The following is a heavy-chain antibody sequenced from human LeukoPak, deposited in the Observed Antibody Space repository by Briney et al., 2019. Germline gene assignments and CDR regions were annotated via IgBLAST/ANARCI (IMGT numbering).Heavy chain of an antibody. J-gene: IGHJ4*02. Sequence: GGSLRLSCAASGFTFSAYTMAWVRQAPGRGLEWVSSVSAVSNYIYYADSVKGRFTISRDNAEDSLYLQMNSLKAEDTAVYYCARDRFGELSFDYWGQGTLVTVSS. D-gene: IGHD3-10*01. CDR3: ARDRFGELSFDY. V-gene: IGHV3-21*01. CDR2: VSAVSNYI. CDR1: GFTFSAYT.